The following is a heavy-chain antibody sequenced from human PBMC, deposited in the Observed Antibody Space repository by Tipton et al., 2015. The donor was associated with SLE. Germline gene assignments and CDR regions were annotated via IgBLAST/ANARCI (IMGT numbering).Heavy chain of an antibody. V-gene: IGHV4-34*01. CDR2: ISHDGGA. CDR3: ARDGGQRVIYGTYDFYYYGLDV. J-gene: IGHJ6*02. Sequence: TLSLTCTVFDGSLSGYYWAWLRQSPGKGLEWIGEISHDGGANYNPSLESRGTISLETSKNQFSLKLTSVTAADTAVYYCARDGGQRVIYGTYDFYYYGLDVWGQGTTVTVSS. CDR1: DGSLSGYY. D-gene: IGHD1-1*01.